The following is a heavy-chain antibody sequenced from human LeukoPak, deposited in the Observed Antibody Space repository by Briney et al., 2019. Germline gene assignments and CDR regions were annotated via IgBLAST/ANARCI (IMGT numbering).Heavy chain of an antibody. V-gene: IGHV3-74*01. CDR2: INGDGSST. CDR1: GFSFSSYW. J-gene: IGHJ4*02. Sequence: GGSLRLSCAASGFSFSSYWMHWVRHAPGKGLVWVSRINGDGSSTRYADSVKGRFTISRDNAKNTLYLQMNSLRAEDTAVYYCAKDGQDGYNFHYFDYWGQGTLVTVSS. D-gene: IGHD5-24*01. CDR3: AKDGQDGYNFHYFDY.